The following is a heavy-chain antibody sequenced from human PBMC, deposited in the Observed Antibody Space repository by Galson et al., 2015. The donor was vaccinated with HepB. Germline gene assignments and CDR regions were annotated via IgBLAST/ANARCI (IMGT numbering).Heavy chain of an antibody. V-gene: IGHV3-30*04. J-gene: IGHJ3*02. Sequence: SLRHRCAAAGVTLSSSAQHRVRQAPGKGLEWVAVISYDGSNKYYADSVKCRFTISRDNSKNTLYLQMNSLRAEDTAVYYCARDQNRYDTLDIWGQGTMVTVSS. CDR2: ISYDGSNK. CDR1: GVTLSSSA. CDR3: ARDQNRYDTLDI. D-gene: IGHD3-22*01.